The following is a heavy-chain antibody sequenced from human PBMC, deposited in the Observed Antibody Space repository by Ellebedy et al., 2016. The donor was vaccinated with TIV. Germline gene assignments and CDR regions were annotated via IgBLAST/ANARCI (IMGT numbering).Heavy chain of an antibody. Sequence: ASVKVSXKASGYTFTSYYMHWVRQAPGQGLEWMGWINPNSGGTNYAQKFQGWVTMTRDTSISTAYMELSRLRSDDTAVYYCARGKWLDAFDIWGQGTMVTVSS. CDR2: INPNSGGT. CDR1: GYTFTSYY. CDR3: ARGKWLDAFDI. J-gene: IGHJ3*02. V-gene: IGHV1-2*04. D-gene: IGHD6-19*01.